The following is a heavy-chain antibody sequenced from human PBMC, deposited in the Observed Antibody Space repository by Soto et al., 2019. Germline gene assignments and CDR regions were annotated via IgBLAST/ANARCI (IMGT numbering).Heavy chain of an antibody. CDR2: IYYSGST. Sequence: SETLSLTCTVSGASINSGDYYFGCIRQPPWKGLELIGYIYYSGSTYYNPSLKSRVTISVDTSKNQFSLKLSSVTAADTAVYYCAGFSEVAATEINWFDPWGQGTLVTVSS. CDR3: AGFSEVAATEINWFDP. V-gene: IGHV4-30-4*01. CDR1: GASINSGDYY. D-gene: IGHD2-15*01. J-gene: IGHJ5*02.